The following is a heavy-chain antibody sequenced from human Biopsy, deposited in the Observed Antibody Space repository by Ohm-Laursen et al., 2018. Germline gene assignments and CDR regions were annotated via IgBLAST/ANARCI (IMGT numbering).Heavy chain of an antibody. CDR3: VRLNRRGNIIFFDY. V-gene: IGHV4-59*08. CDR2: RFHSGSP. J-gene: IGHJ4*02. Sequence: SLTCTVSGGSITADFWTWIRQAPGERLEWIGYRFHSGSPMYNPSLKSRVTISVDTSKSQFSLTLTSVTAADTAVYYCVRLNRRGNIIFFDYWGRGTLVTVSS. CDR1: GGSITADF. D-gene: IGHD3/OR15-3a*01.